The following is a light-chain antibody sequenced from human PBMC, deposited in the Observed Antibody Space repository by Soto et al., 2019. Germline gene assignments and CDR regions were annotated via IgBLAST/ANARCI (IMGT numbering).Light chain of an antibody. Sequence: EFVLTQSPGTLSLSPGERATLSCRASQTVRNNYLAWYQQKPGQAPRLLIYDASSRATGIPDRFSGGGSGTDFTLTIRRLEPEDFAIYYCQQYNNWPITFGQGTRLEIK. CDR1: QTVRNNY. CDR2: DAS. V-gene: IGKV3D-20*02. J-gene: IGKJ5*01. CDR3: QQYNNWPIT.